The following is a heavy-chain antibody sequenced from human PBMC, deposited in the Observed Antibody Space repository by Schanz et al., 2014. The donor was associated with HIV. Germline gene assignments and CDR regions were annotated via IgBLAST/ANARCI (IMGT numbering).Heavy chain of an antibody. J-gene: IGHJ4*02. CDR2: IKLDGSEK. CDR3: VKGERIGYRIEVTGPTFDY. D-gene: IGHD3-22*01. Sequence: EGQLVESGGGLVQPGGSLRLSCAASGFTFKTYWMSWVRQAPGKGLEWLANIKLDGSEKYYVDSVKGRFTISRDNTKNPLYLQMNSLRAEDTAVYYCVKGERIGYRIEVTGPTFDYWGQGTLVTVSS. V-gene: IGHV3-7*01. CDR1: GFTFKTYW.